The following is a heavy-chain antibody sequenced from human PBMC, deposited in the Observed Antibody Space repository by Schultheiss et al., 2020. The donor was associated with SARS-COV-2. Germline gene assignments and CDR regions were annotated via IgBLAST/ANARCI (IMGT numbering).Heavy chain of an antibody. CDR3: ARVGHYDFWSGYYYYYYYMDV. CDR2: IIPILGIA. Sequence: ASVKVSCKVSGYTLTELSMHWVRQAPGKGLEWMGRIIPILGIANYAQKFQGRVTMTTDTSTSTAYMELRSLRSDDTAVYYCARVGHYDFWSGYYYYYYYMDVWGKGTTVTVSS. V-gene: IGHV1-24*01. J-gene: IGHJ6*03. CDR1: GYTLTELS. D-gene: IGHD3-3*01.